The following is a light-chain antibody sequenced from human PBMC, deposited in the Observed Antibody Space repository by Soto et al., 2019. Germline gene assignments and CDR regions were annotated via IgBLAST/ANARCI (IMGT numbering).Light chain of an antibody. CDR1: KSISSN. J-gene: IGKJ3*01. CDR2: GAS. V-gene: IGKV3-20*01. Sequence: EIVMTQSPATLSVSPGERATLSCRAGKSISSNLAWYQLKPGQAPRLLIYGASSRATGIPDRFSGSGSGTDFTLTISRLEPEDFAVYYCQQYGSSPFGPGTKVDI. CDR3: QQYGSSP.